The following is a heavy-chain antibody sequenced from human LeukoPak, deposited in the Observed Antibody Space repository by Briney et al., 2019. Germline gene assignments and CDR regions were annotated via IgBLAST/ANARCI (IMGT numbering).Heavy chain of an antibody. CDR1: GGSISSYY. CDR2: IYYSGST. CDR3: ARHSSGWYVELDY. V-gene: IGHV4-59*08. Sequence: SETPSLTCTVSGGSISSYYWSWIRQPPGKGLEWIGYIYYSGSTNYNPSLKSRVTISVDTSKNQFSLKLSSVTAADTAVYYCARHSSGWYVELDYWGQGTLVTVSS. D-gene: IGHD6-19*01. J-gene: IGHJ4*02.